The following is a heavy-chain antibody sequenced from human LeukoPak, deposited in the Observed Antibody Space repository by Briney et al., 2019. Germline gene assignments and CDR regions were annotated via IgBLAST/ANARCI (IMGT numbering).Heavy chain of an antibody. CDR2: IYTSGST. V-gene: IGHV4-4*07. CDR1: GGSISSYY. J-gene: IGHJ4*02. Sequence: SETLSLTCTVSGGSISSYYWSWIRQPAGKGLEWIGRIYTSGSTNYNPSLKSRVTMSVDTSKNQFSLKLSSVTAADTAVYYCAREQVPGYYGAGSYFLDSWGERTLVTVSS. CDR3: AREQVPGYYGAGSYFLDS. D-gene: IGHD3-10*01.